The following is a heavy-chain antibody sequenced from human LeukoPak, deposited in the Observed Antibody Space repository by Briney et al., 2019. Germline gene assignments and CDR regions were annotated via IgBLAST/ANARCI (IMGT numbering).Heavy chain of an antibody. J-gene: IGHJ4*02. D-gene: IGHD3-3*01. Sequence: ASVKVSCKASGYTFTGYYMHWVRQAPGQGLEWMGWINPNSGGTNYAQKFQGRVTMTRDTSISTAYMELSRLRSDDTAVYYCATHFWSGYYHFDYWGQGTLVTVSS. CDR2: INPNSGGT. CDR1: GYTFTGYY. CDR3: ATHFWSGYYHFDY. V-gene: IGHV1-2*02.